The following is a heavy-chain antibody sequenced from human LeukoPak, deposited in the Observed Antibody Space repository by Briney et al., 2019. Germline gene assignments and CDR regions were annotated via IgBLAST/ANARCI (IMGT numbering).Heavy chain of an antibody. D-gene: IGHD1-20*01. J-gene: IGHJ3*02. CDR2: IIPILGIA. V-gene: IGHV1-69*04. Sequence: PVKVSCKASGGTFSSYAISWVRQAPGQGLEWMGRIIPILGIANYAQKFQGGVTITADESTSTAYMELSSLRSEDTAVYYCARVNNWNDLGAFDIWGQGTMVTVSS. CDR3: ARVNNWNDLGAFDI. CDR1: GGTFSSYA.